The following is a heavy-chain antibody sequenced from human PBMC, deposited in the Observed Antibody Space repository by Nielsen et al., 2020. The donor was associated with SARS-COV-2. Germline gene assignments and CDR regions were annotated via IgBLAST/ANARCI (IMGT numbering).Heavy chain of an antibody. CDR2: INHSGST. Sequence: ESLKISCAASGFTFSNAWMSWVRQAPGKGLEWIGEINHSGSTNYNPSLKSRVTISVDTSKNQFSLKLSSVTAADTAVYYCARGPDSSGWFFDYWGQGTLVTVSS. D-gene: IGHD6-19*01. J-gene: IGHJ4*02. CDR3: ARGPDSSGWFFDY. CDR1: GFTFSNAW. V-gene: IGHV4-34*01.